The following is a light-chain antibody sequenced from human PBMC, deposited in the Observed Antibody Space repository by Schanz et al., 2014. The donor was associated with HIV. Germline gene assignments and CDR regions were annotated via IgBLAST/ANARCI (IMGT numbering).Light chain of an antibody. Sequence: QSVLTQPPSASGTPGQRVAISCSGSSPNIGSLIVNWYQHFPGTAPKLLIYANMQRPSGVPDRFSGSKSGTSASLAITGLQAEDEADYYCQSFDSSLSGSNVVFGGGTKLTVL. CDR3: QSFDSSLSGSNVV. CDR1: SPNIGSLI. J-gene: IGLJ2*01. V-gene: IGLV1-44*01. CDR2: ANM.